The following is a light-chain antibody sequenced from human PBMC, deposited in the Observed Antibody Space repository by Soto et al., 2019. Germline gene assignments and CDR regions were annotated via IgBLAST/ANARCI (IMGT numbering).Light chain of an antibody. CDR1: SSDVGGNH. CDR3: SSHTSSSRYV. CDR2: DVS. J-gene: IGLJ1*01. Sequence: QSALTQPASVSGSPGQSITISCTGTSSDVGGNHVSWYQQHPGKAPRLIIYDVSNRPSEISNRFSGSKSDNTASLTISGLQADDEADYYCSSHTSSSRYVFGTGTKLTVL. V-gene: IGLV2-14*01.